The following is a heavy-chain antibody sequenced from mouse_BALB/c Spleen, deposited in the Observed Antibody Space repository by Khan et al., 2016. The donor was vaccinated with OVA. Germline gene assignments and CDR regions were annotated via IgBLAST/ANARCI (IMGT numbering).Heavy chain of an antibody. V-gene: IGHV1S81*02. J-gene: IGHJ2*01. Sequence: QVQLQQPGAELVQAGASVKMSCKASGYTFTSYWMHWVKQRLGQGLEWFAETNPTNGRTYYNEKFKSKATLTVDKSSSTAYMLLSGPTFEDSAVYCCARIKEIVATDLHFGGQGTTLTVSS. D-gene: IGHD1-1*01. CDR1: GYTFTSYW. CDR3: ARIKEIVATDLHF. CDR2: TNPTNGRT.